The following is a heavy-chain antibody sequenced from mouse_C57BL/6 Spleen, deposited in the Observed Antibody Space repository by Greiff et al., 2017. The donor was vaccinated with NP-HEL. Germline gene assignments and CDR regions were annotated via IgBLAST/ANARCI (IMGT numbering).Heavy chain of an antibody. CDR1: GYTFTSYG. J-gene: IGHJ4*01. Sequence: QVQLQQSGAELARPGASVKLSCKASGYTFTSYGISWVKQRTGQGLEWIGEIYPRSGNTYYNEKFKGKATLTADKSSSTAYMELRSLTSEDSAVYFCARDPGYGSSSYAMDYWGQGTSVTVSS. CDR3: ARDPGYGSSSYAMDY. V-gene: IGHV1-81*01. D-gene: IGHD1-1*01. CDR2: IYPRSGNT.